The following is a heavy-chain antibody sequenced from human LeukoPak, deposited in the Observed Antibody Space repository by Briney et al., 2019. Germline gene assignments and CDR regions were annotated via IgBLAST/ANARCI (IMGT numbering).Heavy chain of an antibody. Sequence: HSGGSLRLSCAASGFTFSSYAMSWVRQAPGKGLEWVSAISGSGGSTYYADSVKGRFTISRDNSKNTLYLQMNSLRAEDTAVYYCAKDWYYYGSGSYYTDYWGQGTLVTVSS. D-gene: IGHD3-10*01. CDR2: ISGSGGST. CDR3: AKDWYYYGSGSYYTDY. V-gene: IGHV3-23*01. CDR1: GFTFSSYA. J-gene: IGHJ4*02.